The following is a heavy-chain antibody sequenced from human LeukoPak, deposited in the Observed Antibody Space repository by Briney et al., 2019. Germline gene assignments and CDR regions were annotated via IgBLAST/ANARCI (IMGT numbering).Heavy chain of an antibody. J-gene: IGHJ4*02. V-gene: IGHV4-59*01. CDR3: ARGAGWWDY. D-gene: IGHD6-19*01. CDR2: IYYSGRT. Sequence: PSETLSLTCTVSGGSISSYYWSWIRQPPGKGLEWIAYIYYSGRTNYSPSLKSRVTISVDTSENQFSLKLSSVTAADTAVYYCARGAGWWDYWGQGTLVTVSS. CDR1: GGSISSYY.